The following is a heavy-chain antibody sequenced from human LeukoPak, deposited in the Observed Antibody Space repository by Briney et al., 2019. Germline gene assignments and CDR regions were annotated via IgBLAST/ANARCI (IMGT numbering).Heavy chain of an antibody. Sequence: PSETLSLTCTVSGGSISSSSYYWGWIRQPPGKGLEWIGIIYYSGSTYYNPSLKSRVTLSVDTSKNQFSLKLSSVTAADTAVYYCARAQPHNEGIVVVPAAPAWFDPWGQGTLVTVSS. V-gene: IGHV4-39*01. CDR2: IYYSGST. CDR3: ARAQPHNEGIVVVPAAPAWFDP. CDR1: GGSISSSSYY. D-gene: IGHD2-2*01. J-gene: IGHJ5*02.